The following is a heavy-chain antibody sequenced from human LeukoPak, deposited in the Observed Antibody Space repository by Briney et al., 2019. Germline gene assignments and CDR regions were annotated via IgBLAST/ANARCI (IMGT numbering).Heavy chain of an antibody. CDR1: GSSVSSGSYY. CDR3: ARYCSSTSCFDNAFDI. V-gene: IGHV4-61*01. CDR2: IYYSGST. J-gene: IGHJ3*02. D-gene: IGHD2-2*01. Sequence: SETLSLTCTVSGSSVSSGSYYWSWIRQPPGKGLKWIGYIYYSGSTNYNPSLKSRVTMSVDTSKNQFSLKLSSVTAADTAVYYCARYCSSTSCFDNAFDIWGQGTMVTVSS.